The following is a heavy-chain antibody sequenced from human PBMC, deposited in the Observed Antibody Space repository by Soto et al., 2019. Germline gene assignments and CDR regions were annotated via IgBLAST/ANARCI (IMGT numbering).Heavy chain of an antibody. CDR2: ISPHSGGT. D-gene: IGHD2-15*01. CDR3: ARQVTDCSGGSCHAYFDY. Sequence: ASVKVSCKASGYPFPSYGLNWVRQAPGQGLEWMGWISPHSGGTNSAQKFQGRVTMTRDTSITTSSMELNSLTSDDTAMYYCARQVTDCSGGSCHAYFDYWGQGSLVTVSS. CDR1: GYPFPSYG. V-gene: IGHV1-2*02. J-gene: IGHJ4*02.